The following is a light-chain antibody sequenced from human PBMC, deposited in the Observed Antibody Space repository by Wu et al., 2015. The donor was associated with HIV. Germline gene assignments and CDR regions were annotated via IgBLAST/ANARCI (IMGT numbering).Light chain of an antibody. CDR3: QQYGTSPWT. Sequence: EIVMTQSPATLSVSPGERATFSCRASQSVGNKLAWYQQKPGQSPRLLIFDAASRAPGVPDRFRGSAAGTNSHFLLTINRLEAEDSAIYYCQQYGTSPWTFGQGTKLEIK. CDR1: QSVGNK. J-gene: IGKJ1*01. V-gene: IGKV3-20*01. CDR2: DAA.